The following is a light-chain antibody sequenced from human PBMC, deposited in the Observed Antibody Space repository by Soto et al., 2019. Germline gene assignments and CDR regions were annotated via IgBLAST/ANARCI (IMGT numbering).Light chain of an antibody. Sequence: DSQRTETPSSLSGSVRDRGTITCRGSKGIGNYLAWYQQKPGKVPKLLIYAASTLEPGVPSRFSGSGFGTDFTLTLSSLQPEDFATYYCQNYKGAPFPFGPGTKVDIK. CDR1: KGIGNY. CDR2: AAS. CDR3: QNYKGAPFP. V-gene: IGKV1-27*01. J-gene: IGKJ3*01.